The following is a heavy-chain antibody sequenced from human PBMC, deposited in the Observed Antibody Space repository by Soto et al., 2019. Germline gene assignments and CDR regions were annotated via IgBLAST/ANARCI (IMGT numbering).Heavy chain of an antibody. CDR3: ARVYYYDSSGPNDAFDI. D-gene: IGHD3-22*01. J-gene: IGHJ3*02. CDR2: INPNSGGT. CDR1: GYTFTGYY. V-gene: IGHV1-2*02. Sequence: EASVKVSCKASGYTFTGYYMHWVRQAPGQGLEWMGWINPNSGGTNYAQKFQGRVTMTRDTSISTAYMELSRLRSDDTAVYYCARVYYYDSSGPNDAFDIWGQGTMVTVSS.